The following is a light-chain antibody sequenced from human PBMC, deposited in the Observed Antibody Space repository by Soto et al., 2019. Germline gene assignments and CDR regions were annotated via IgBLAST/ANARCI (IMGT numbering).Light chain of an antibody. Sequence: QSALTQPRSVSGSPGQSVTISCTGTSSDVGGYDYVSWYQQHPGKAPKLMIYDVNKRPSGVPDRFSGSKSGNTASLTISGLQAEDEADYYFCSYSGRYTLLFGIGTKVTVL. J-gene: IGLJ1*01. V-gene: IGLV2-11*01. CDR3: CSYSGRYTLL. CDR1: SSDVGGYDY. CDR2: DVN.